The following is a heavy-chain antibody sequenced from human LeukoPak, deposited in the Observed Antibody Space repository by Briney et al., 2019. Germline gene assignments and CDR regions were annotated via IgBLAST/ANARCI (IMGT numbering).Heavy chain of an antibody. CDR3: ARVHYGTSFYRY. Sequence: GGSLRLSCAASGFIFSDYYMSWIRQGPGKGLEWVSYISSGGSTISYADSVKGRFTISRDNAKNSLYLHMNNLRVEETAVYYCARVHYGTSFYRYWGQGTLVSVAS. CDR2: ISSGGSTI. V-gene: IGHV3-11*01. D-gene: IGHD6-13*01. CDR1: GFIFSDYY. J-gene: IGHJ4*02.